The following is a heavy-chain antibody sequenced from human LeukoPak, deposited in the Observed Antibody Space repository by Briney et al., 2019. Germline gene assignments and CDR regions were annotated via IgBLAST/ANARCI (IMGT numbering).Heavy chain of an antibody. J-gene: IGHJ4*02. V-gene: IGHV3-30*18. CDR1: GFTFSSYG. CDR2: ISYDGSNK. D-gene: IGHD3-10*01. Sequence: GGSLRLSCAASGFTFSSYGMHWVRQAPGKGLEWVAVISYDGSNKYYADSVKGRFTISRDNSKNTLYLQMNSLRAEDTAVYYCAKDQGFYGWGTMLWGQGTLVTVSS. CDR3: AKDQGFYGWGTML.